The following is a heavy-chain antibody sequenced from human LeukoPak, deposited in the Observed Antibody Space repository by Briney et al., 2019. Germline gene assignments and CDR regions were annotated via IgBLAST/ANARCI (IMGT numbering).Heavy chain of an antibody. CDR1: VFTFNLYT. Sequence: GGSLRLSCTASVFTFNLYTMIWVRQARGKGLEWGSSISGGRNHIHYAGSRKGRSTSSRDNARNSLYLQMNSLGAEDTAVYYCARDDRLEFYDGSSILTDFDYWGQGTLVTVSS. D-gene: IGHD2-2*01. CDR3: ARDDRLEFYDGSSILTDFDY. V-gene: IGHV3-21*01. J-gene: IGHJ4*02. CDR2: ISGGRNHI.